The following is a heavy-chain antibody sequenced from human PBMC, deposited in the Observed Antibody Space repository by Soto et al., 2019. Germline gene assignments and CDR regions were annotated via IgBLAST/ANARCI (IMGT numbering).Heavy chain of an antibody. Sequence: PGESLKISCQGSGYSFTSYWIGWVRQMPGKGLVWMGIIYPGAFGTRYSPSFLGQVTISADQSISTAYLQWSRLKASDTAMYYCARRSEYYYDSSGYGGPVDYWGQGTLVTVSS. J-gene: IGHJ4*02. D-gene: IGHD3-22*01. V-gene: IGHV5-51*01. CDR1: GYSFTSYW. CDR2: IYPGAFGT. CDR3: ARRSEYYYDSSGYGGPVDY.